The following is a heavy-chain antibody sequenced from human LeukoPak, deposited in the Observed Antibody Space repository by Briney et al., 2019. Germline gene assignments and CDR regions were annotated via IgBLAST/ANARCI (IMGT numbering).Heavy chain of an antibody. Sequence: GGSLRLSCAASGFTFSSYSMNWVGQAPGKGLEWVSYISSSSSTIYYADSVKGRFTISRDNAKNSLYLQMNSLRVEDTAVYYCARPRSGYYMDVWGKGTTVTVSS. CDR2: ISSSSSTI. CDR1: GFTFSSYS. J-gene: IGHJ6*03. CDR3: ARPRSGYYMDV. V-gene: IGHV3-48*01. D-gene: IGHD3-3*01.